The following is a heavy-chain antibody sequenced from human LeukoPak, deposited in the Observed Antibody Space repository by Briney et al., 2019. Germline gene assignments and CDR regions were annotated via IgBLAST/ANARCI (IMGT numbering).Heavy chain of an antibody. V-gene: IGHV3-73*01. CDR1: GFTFSGSA. D-gene: IGHD3-16*01. J-gene: IGHJ4*02. CDR3: TTSAYDYVWAYYFDY. Sequence: GGSLSLSCAASGFTFSGSAIHWVRQASGKGLEWVGRIRGKANTYATLYAASVKGRFTISRDDSKNTAYLQMNSLKTEDTAVYYCTTSAYDYVWAYYFDYWGQGTLVTVSS. CDR2: IRGKANTYAT.